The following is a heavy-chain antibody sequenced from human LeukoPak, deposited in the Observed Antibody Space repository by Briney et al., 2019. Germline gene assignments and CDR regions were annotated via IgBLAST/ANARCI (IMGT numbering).Heavy chain of an antibody. J-gene: IGHJ4*02. V-gene: IGHV4-39*01. CDR3: WAIVTTIKLDF. Sequence: SETLSLTCTVSGGSTSSSSYSWGWIRQPPGKGLEWIGSVSHSGSINYDPSLKNRVTISVDTSKNQFSLKLSSVTAADTAVYYCWAIVTTIKLDFWGQGTLVTVSS. D-gene: IGHD5-12*01. CDR1: GGSTSSSSYS. CDR2: VSHSGSI.